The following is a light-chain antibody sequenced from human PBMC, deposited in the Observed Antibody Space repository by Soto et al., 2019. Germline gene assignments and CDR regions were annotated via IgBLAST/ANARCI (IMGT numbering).Light chain of an antibody. Sequence: QSVLTQPPSVSGAPGQRVTISCTGSSSNIGAGFDVHWYQQLPGTAPKLLIYGNTNRPSGVPDRFSGSKSGTSASLAITGLQAEDEADYYCQSYDSSLIYFWVFGGGTKLTVL. CDR1: SSNIGAGFD. CDR3: QSYDSSLIYFWV. J-gene: IGLJ3*02. V-gene: IGLV1-40*01. CDR2: GNT.